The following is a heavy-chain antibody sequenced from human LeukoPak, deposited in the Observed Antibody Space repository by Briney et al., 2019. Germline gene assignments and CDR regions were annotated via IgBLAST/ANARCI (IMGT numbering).Heavy chain of an antibody. J-gene: IGHJ4*02. CDR3: AREHSATYFDY. Sequence: GESPRLSCAASGFTFSSYSMTWVRQAPGKGLEWVSSITSSSSYIYYADSVKGRFTISRDNAKNSLYLQMNSLRAEDTAVYYCAREHSATYFDYWGQGTLVTVSS. V-gene: IGHV3-21*01. CDR1: GFTFSSYS. CDR2: ITSSSSYI. D-gene: IGHD1-26*01.